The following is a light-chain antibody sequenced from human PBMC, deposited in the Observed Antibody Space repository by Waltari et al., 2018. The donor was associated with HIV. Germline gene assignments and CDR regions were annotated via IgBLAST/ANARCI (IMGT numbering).Light chain of an antibody. CDR1: RPTLPNDY. CDR2: DNN. V-gene: IGLV1-51*01. J-gene: IGLJ2*01. Sequence: QSVLTKPPSVSAAPGPPVTISRPGSRPTLPNDYLACYQHVPGAAPKLLIYDNNKRPSGIPDRFSGSKSGTSATRDITGLQTGDEADYYCGTWDPRLSVGVFGGGTKLTVL. CDR3: GTWDPRLSVGV.